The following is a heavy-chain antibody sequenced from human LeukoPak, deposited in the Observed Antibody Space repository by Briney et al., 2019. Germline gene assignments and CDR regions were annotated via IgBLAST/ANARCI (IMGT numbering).Heavy chain of an antibody. D-gene: IGHD3-22*01. Sequence: SETLSLTCTVSGGSISSHYWSWIRQPPGKGLEWIGYIYYSGSTNYNPSLKSRVTISVDTSKNQFFLKLSSVTAADTAVYYCARKYYYGSSGYYFDAFDIWGQGTMVTVSS. CDR3: ARKYYYGSSGYYFDAFDI. CDR1: GGSISSHY. V-gene: IGHV4-59*11. CDR2: IYYSGST. J-gene: IGHJ3*02.